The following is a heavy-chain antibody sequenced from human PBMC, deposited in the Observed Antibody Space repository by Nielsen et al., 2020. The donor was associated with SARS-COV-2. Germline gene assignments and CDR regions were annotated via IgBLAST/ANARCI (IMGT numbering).Heavy chain of an antibody. CDR3: ARDNLYSNYYYYYGLDV. Sequence: GESLKISCAASGFTFANHWMTWVRQAPGKGLEWVANIKQDGSEKYFVDSVKGRFTISRDNAKSTLYLQMNSLRAEDTAVYYCARDNLYSNYYYYYGLDVWGQGTAVTVSS. CDR2: IKQDGSEK. D-gene: IGHD4-11*01. CDR1: GFTFANHW. J-gene: IGHJ6*02. V-gene: IGHV3-7*01.